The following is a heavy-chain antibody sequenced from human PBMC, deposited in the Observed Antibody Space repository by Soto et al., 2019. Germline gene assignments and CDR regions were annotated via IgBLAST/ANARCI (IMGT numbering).Heavy chain of an antibody. J-gene: IGHJ4*02. CDR3: ARLGSSVWYQGSYFDY. V-gene: IGHV4-39*01. Sequence: VADGKIIKSGGRRSRKKNNPGKVLEWIGSILHSGSTHYNPSLQSGVTLSVETSKNQFSLKMSSVTAADTALYYCARLGSSVWYQGSYFDYWGQGTLVPVSS. D-gene: IGHD6-19*01. CDR1: DGKIIKSGGR. CDR2: ILHSGST.